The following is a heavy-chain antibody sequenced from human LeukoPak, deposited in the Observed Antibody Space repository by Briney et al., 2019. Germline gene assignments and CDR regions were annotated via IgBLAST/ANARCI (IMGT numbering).Heavy chain of an antibody. Sequence: GGSLRLSCAASGFTSSSYSMNWVRQAPGKGLEWVSYISSSSSTIYYADSVKGRFTISRDNAKNSLYLQMNSLRAEDTAVYYCARGRAVDDAFDIWGQGTMVTVSS. D-gene: IGHD5-24*01. J-gene: IGHJ3*02. CDR1: GFTSSSYS. CDR2: ISSSSSTI. CDR3: ARGRAVDDAFDI. V-gene: IGHV3-48*04.